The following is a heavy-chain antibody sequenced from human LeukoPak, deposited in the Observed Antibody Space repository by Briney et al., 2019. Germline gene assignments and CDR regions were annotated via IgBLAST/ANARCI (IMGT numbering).Heavy chain of an antibody. V-gene: IGHV4-59*01. J-gene: IGHJ3*02. CDR3: ARSAEWLRNAFDI. D-gene: IGHD5-12*01. CDR1: GTSTSHFY. CDR2: MHNSGSS. Sequence: ASETLSLSCTVSGTSTSHFYWNWIRQPPGKGLEWIGYMHNSGSSKHSPSLKSRVTISIDTSKNQFSLQLTSVTAADTAIYYCARSAEWLRNAFDIWGRGTMVSVSS.